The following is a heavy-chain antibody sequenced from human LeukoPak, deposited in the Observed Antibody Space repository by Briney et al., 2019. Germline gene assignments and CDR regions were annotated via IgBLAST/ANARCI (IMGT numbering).Heavy chain of an antibody. Sequence: ASVKVSCKGSGYTFNIYGISLGGPAPGQWPEWFGRINAYSVSTNYTQKLQGRVTMTTDTSTSTAYMELRSLRTDDTAVYYCARGRLGSDFAYYYNYMDVWGRGTTVTVSS. D-gene: IGHD1-26*01. CDR2: INAYSVST. V-gene: IGHV1-18*01. J-gene: IGHJ6*03. CDR1: GYTFNIYG. CDR3: ARGRLGSDFAYYYNYMDV.